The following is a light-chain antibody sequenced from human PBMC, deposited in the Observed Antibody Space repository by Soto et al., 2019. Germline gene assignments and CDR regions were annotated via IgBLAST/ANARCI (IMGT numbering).Light chain of an antibody. CDR1: QSVSSY. V-gene: IGKV3-11*01. J-gene: IGKJ1*01. CDR2: DAS. Sequence: EIVLTQSPATLSLSPGERATLSCRASQSVSSYLAWYQQKPGQSPRLLIYDASNRATGIPVRFSGRESGTDFTLTISSLEPEDFAVYYCQQRTNWPWTFGQGTKVEIK. CDR3: QQRTNWPWT.